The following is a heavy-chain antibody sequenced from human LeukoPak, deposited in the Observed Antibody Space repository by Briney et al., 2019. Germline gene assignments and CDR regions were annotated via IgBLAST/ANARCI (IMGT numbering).Heavy chain of an antibody. V-gene: IGHV1-3*01. CDR1: GYTFTSYA. CDR2: INAGNGNT. D-gene: IGHD5-18*01. Sequence: ASVKVSCKASGYTFTSYAMHWVRQAPGQRLEWMGWINAGNGNTKYSQKFQGRVTITADESTSTGYMELSSLRSEDTAAYYCASKRGYSYGLDYWGQGTLVTVSS. CDR3: ASKRGYSYGLDY. J-gene: IGHJ4*02.